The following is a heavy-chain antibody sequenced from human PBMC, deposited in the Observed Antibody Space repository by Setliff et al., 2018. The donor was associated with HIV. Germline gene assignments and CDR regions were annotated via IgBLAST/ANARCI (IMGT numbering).Heavy chain of an antibody. D-gene: IGHD1-7*01. V-gene: IGHV4-4*02. CDR3: ARAALLKLPLGYYYGMDV. CDR1: GGSISSSNW. Sequence: SETLSLTCAVSGGSISSSNWWSWVRQPPGKGLEWIGEIYHSGSTNYNPSLKSRVTISVDKSKNHFSLKLSSVTAADTVVYYCARAALLKLPLGYYYGMDVWGQGTTVTVSS. J-gene: IGHJ6*02. CDR2: IYHSGST.